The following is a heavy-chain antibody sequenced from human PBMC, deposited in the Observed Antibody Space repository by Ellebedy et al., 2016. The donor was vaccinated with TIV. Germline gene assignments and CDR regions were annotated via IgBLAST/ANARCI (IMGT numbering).Heavy chain of an antibody. CDR2: IKKDGSEI. J-gene: IGHJ4*02. CDR3: AKGGPDQVTMIVVVVTMFFDY. CDR1: GFTFSSYW. V-gene: IGHV3-7*03. Sequence: GGSLRLXXAASGFTFSSYWMNWVRQAPGKGLEWVANIKKDGSEIYYVDSVKGRFTISRDNSKNTLYLQMNSLRAEDTAVYYCAKGGPDQVTMIVVVVTMFFDYWGQGTLVTVSS. D-gene: IGHD3-22*01.